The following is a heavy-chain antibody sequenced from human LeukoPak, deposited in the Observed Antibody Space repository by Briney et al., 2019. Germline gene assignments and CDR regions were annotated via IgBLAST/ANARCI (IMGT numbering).Heavy chain of an antibody. J-gene: IGHJ4*02. Sequence: GPTLVKPTQTLTLTCTFSGFSLSTSGVHVGWIHQPPGKALEWLALIYWDDDKRYSPSLKSRLTITKDTSKKQVVLTITNMDPVDTATYYCARSFSTDWSIDYWGQGTLVTVSS. D-gene: IGHD3-9*01. CDR2: IYWDDDK. CDR1: GFSLSTSGVH. V-gene: IGHV2-5*02. CDR3: ARSFSTDWSIDY.